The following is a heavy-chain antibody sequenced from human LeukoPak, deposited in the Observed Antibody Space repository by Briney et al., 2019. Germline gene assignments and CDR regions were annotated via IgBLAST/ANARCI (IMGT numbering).Heavy chain of an antibody. Sequence: GGSLRLSCAASGFTFSSYWMSWVRQAPGKGLEWVSYISSSSSTIYYADSVKGRFTIFRDNSKNSLYLQMNSLRAEDKAVYYCARDPPYYDFWSGYYFEPKLDYWGQGTLVTVSS. CDR1: GFTFSSYW. CDR2: ISSSSSTI. D-gene: IGHD3-3*01. J-gene: IGHJ4*02. CDR3: ARDPPYYDFWSGYYFEPKLDY. V-gene: IGHV3-48*01.